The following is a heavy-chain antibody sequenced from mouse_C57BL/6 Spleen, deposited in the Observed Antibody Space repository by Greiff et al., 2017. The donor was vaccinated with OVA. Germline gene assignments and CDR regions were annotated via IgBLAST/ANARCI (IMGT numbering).Heavy chain of an antibody. Sequence: VQLQQPGAELVKPGASVKLSCKASGYTFTSYWMQWVKQRPGQGLEWIGEIDPSDSYTNYNQKFKGKATLTVDTSSSTAYMQLSSLTSEDSAVYYGARGGVYSNYYAMDYWGQGTSVTVSS. V-gene: IGHV1-50*01. CDR1: GYTFTSYW. D-gene: IGHD2-5*01. CDR2: IDPSDSYT. CDR3: ARGGVYSNYYAMDY. J-gene: IGHJ4*01.